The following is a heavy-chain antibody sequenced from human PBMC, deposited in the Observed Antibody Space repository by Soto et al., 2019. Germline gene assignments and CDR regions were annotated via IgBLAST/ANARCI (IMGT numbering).Heavy chain of an antibody. CDR1: GLTFSSYG. Sequence: ESGGDVVQPGRSLRLSCAASGLTFSSYGMYWVRQAPGKGLEWVALIWYDGSKKYYADSVKGRFTISRDNSKNTLYLQMNSLRAEDTAVYYSARDRGAGDYYYGMDVWGQGTTVTVSS. CDR2: IWYDGSKK. CDR3: ARDRGAGDYYYGMDV. D-gene: IGHD1-1*01. J-gene: IGHJ6*02. V-gene: IGHV3-33*01.